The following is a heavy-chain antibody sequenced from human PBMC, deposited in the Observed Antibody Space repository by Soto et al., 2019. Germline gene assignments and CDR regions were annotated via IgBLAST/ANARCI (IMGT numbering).Heavy chain of an antibody. CDR3: ARRSSSWYFDY. Sequence: PGGSLRLSCAASGFTFSIYSMNWVRQAPGKGLEWVSYIMPGSSTYYADSVKGRFTISRDNSKNTLNLQMNSLRAEDTAVYYCARRSSSWYFDYWGQGTLVTVSS. CDR2: IMPGSST. J-gene: IGHJ4*02. V-gene: IGHV3-48*01. CDR1: GFTFSIYS. D-gene: IGHD6-13*01.